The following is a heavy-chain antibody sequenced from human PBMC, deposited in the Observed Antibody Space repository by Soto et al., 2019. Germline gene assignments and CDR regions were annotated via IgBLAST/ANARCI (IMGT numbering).Heavy chain of an antibody. Sequence: EVQLLESGGGLVQPGGSLRLSCAASGFTFSNYAIKWDRLAPGKGLEWVSGISGGGGSRYYADSVKGRFTIFRDTSKNTVFLQMNSLRADDTAVYYCAKGFIVVVTVLRPDDAFDVWGQGTMVTVSS. CDR2: ISGGGGSR. CDR3: AKGFIVVVTVLRPDDAFDV. V-gene: IGHV3-23*01. CDR1: GFTFSNYA. D-gene: IGHD2-21*02. J-gene: IGHJ3*01.